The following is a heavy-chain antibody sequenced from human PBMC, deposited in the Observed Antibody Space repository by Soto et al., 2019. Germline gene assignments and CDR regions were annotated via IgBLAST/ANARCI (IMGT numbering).Heavy chain of an antibody. D-gene: IGHD6-19*01. CDR3: AKDRSGAVAT. CDR2: ISYDGSNK. J-gene: IGHJ5*02. Sequence: GQLPRLSWASAAFPFSSYVIRWVRPAPGKGLEWVAVISYDGSNKYYADSVKGRFTISRDNSKNTLYLQMNSLRAEDTAVYYCAKDRSGAVATWGQGTLVTVSS. V-gene: IGHV3-30*18. CDR1: AFPFSSYV.